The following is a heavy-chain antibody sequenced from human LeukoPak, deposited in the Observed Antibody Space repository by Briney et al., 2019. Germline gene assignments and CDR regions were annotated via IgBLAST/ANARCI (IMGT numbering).Heavy chain of an antibody. V-gene: IGHV1-2*06. CDR3: ARVKRSGSSSLDAFDI. CDR1: GYSFTGYY. CDR2: INPNSGGT. Sequence: GASVKVSCKTSGYSFTGYYMHLVRQAPGRGLDWMGRINPNSGGTNYAQKFQGRVTMTRDTSISTAYMELSRLRSDDTAVYYCARVKRSGSSSLDAFDIWGQGTMVTVSS. D-gene: IGHD3-3*01. J-gene: IGHJ3*02.